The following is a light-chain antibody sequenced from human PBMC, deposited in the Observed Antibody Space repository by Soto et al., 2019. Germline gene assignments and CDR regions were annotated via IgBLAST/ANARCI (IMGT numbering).Light chain of an antibody. Sequence: EIVLTQSPGTLSLSPGERASLSCRASQSVSSPYLAWYQQKPGQPPRLLIYGSSTRATGIPDRFSGSGSGTDFTLTISSLEPEDLGVYYCQQRSNWPLTLGGGTRVEIK. CDR1: QSVSSPY. J-gene: IGKJ4*01. V-gene: IGKV3D-20*02. CDR3: QQRSNWPLT. CDR2: GSS.